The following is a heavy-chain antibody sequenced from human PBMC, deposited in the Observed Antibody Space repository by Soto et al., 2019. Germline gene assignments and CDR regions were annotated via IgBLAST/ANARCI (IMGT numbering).Heavy chain of an antibody. CDR3: ARAGGVYYGMDV. V-gene: IGHV1-46*01. Sequence: GASVKVSCKASGYTFTSYYMHWVRQAPGQGLEWMGIINPSGGSTSYAQKFQGRVTMTRDTSTSTVYMELSSLRSEDPAVYYCARAGGVYYGMDVWGQGTTVTVSS. CDR2: INPSGGST. CDR1: GYTFTSYY. J-gene: IGHJ6*02. D-gene: IGHD3-16*01.